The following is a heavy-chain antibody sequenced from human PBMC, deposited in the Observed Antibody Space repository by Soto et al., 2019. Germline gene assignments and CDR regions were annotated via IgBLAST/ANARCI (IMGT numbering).Heavy chain of an antibody. CDR2: INHSGST. CDR1: GGSFSGYY. CDR3: ARGFNFYYYYYYIDV. V-gene: IGHV4-34*01. Sequence: SETLSLTCAVYGGSFSGYYWSWIRQPPGKGLEWIGEINHSGSTNYNPSLKSRVTISVDTSKNQFSLKLSSVTAADTAVYYCARGFNFYYYYYYIDVWGKGTTVTVSS. D-gene: IGHD1-20*01. J-gene: IGHJ6*03.